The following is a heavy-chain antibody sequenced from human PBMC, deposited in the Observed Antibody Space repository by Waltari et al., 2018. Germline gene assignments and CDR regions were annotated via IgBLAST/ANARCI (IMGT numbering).Heavy chain of an antibody. J-gene: IGHJ4*02. V-gene: IGHV3-21*01. CDR1: GFTFSSYS. Sequence: EVQLVESGGGLVKPGGSLRLSCAALGFTFSSYSMHWVRQAPGKGLEWVSSISSSSSYIYYADSGKGRFTISRDNAKNSLYLQMNSLRAEDTAVYYCARVLIHDYGDYPGYWGQGTLVTVSS. CDR2: ISSSSSYI. D-gene: IGHD4-17*01. CDR3: ARVLIHDYGDYPGY.